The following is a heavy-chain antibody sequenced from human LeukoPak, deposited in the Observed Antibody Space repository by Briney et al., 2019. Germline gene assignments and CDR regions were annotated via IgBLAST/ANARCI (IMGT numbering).Heavy chain of an antibody. Sequence: GSSVKVSCKASGGTFSSYAISWVRQAPGQGLEWMGRIIPILGIANYAQKFQGRVTITADKSTSTAYMELSSLRSEDTAVYYCASSLEVGIVGATPQSWGQGTLVTVSS. CDR2: IIPILGIA. CDR3: ASSLEVGIVGATPQS. V-gene: IGHV1-69*04. J-gene: IGHJ4*02. D-gene: IGHD1-26*01. CDR1: GGTFSSYA.